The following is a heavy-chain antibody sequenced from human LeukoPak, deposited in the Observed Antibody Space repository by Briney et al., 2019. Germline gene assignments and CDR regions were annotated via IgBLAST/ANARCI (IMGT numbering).Heavy chain of an antibody. Sequence: SETLSLTCAVYGGSFSGYYWSWIRQPPGEGLEWIGEINHSGSTNYNPSLKSRVTISVDTSKNQFSLKLSSVTAADTAVYYCARGGVVPAAIPYWGQGTLVTVSS. V-gene: IGHV4-34*01. D-gene: IGHD2-2*02. CDR2: INHSGST. J-gene: IGHJ4*02. CDR1: GGSFSGYY. CDR3: ARGGVVPAAIPY.